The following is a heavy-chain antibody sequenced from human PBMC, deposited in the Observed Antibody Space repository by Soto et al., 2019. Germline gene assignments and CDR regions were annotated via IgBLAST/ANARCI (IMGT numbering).Heavy chain of an antibody. J-gene: IGHJ6*02. D-gene: IGHD6-13*01. CDR2: IYYSGST. CDR3: ARQRIAAAGMGYYYYGMDV. CDR1: GGSISSYY. V-gene: IGHV4-59*08. Sequence: SETLSLTSTVSGGSISSYYWSWIRQPPGKGLEWIGYIYYSGSTNYNPSLKSRVTISVDTSKNQFSLKLSSVTAADTAVYYCARQRIAAAGMGYYYYGMDVWGQGTTVT.